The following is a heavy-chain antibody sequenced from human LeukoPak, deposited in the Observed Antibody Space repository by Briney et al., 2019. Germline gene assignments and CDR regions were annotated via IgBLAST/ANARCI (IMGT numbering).Heavy chain of an antibody. CDR3: ARIIGYCSGGSCYPLDYYYYMDV. V-gene: IGHV4-34*01. J-gene: IGHJ6*03. Sequence: SETLSLTCAVYGGSFSGYYWSWIRQPPGKGLEWIGEINHSGSTNYNPSLKSRVTISVDTSKNQFSLKLSSVTAADTAVYYCARIIGYCSGGSCYPLDYYYYMDVWGKGTTVTVSS. CDR1: GGSFSGYY. D-gene: IGHD2-15*01. CDR2: INHSGST.